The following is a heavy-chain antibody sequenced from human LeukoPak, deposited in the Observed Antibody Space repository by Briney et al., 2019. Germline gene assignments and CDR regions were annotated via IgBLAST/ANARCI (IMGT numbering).Heavy chain of an antibody. V-gene: IGHV3-7*01. CDR1: GFIFNTFW. CDR3: ARDAAGYDP. Sequence: GGSLRLSCAASGFIFNTFWMCWVRQTPGKGLEWVANIKEDGTKKYYVDSVEGRFTISRDNAENSLYLQMNSLRAEDTAVYYCARDAAGYDPWGQGTLVTVSS. J-gene: IGHJ5*02. CDR2: IKEDGTKK. D-gene: IGHD6-13*01.